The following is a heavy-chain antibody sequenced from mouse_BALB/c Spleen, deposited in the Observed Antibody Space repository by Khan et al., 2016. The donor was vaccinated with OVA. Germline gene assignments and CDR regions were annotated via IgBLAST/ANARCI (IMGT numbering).Heavy chain of an antibody. V-gene: IGHV3-2*02. D-gene: IGHD1-2*01. CDR2: ISYSGST. J-gene: IGHJ2*01. CDR1: GYSINSGYG. CDR3: ARTARIKY. Sequence: EVQLLETGPGLVKPSQSLSLTCTVTGYSINSGYGWNWIRQFPGNKLEWMGYISYSGSTNYNPSLKSRISITRDTSKNQFFLQLNSVTTEDTATYYSARTARIKYWGQGTTLTVSS.